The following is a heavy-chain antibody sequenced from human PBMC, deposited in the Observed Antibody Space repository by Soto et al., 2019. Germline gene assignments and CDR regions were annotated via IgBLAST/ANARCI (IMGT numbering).Heavy chain of an antibody. D-gene: IGHD2-2*01. CDR3: ARVVESTLSEPVKSDY. V-gene: IGHV1-18*01. CDR2: ISGYNGNT. J-gene: IGHJ4*02. Sequence: QVQLVQSGAEVKKPGASVKVSCKASGYTFTSYGISWVRQAPGQGLEWMGWISGYNGNTNYAQKLKGRVTMTTDTSTSTAYMELRSLRSDDTAVYYCARVVESTLSEPVKSDYWGQGTLVTVSS. CDR1: GYTFTSYG.